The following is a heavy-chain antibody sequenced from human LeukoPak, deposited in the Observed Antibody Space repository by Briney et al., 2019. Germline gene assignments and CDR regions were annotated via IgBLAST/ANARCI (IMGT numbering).Heavy chain of an antibody. D-gene: IGHD5-12*01. J-gene: IGHJ3*02. Sequence: SETLSLTCAVSGGSISSGGYSWSWIRQPPGKGLEWIGYIYYSGSTYYNPSLKSRVTISVDTSKNQFSLKLTSVTAADTAVYYCARGPSGLRSPFNTWGQGTTVTVSS. V-gene: IGHV4-30-2*01. CDR3: ARGPSGLRSPFNT. CDR2: IYYSGST. CDR1: GGSISSGGYS.